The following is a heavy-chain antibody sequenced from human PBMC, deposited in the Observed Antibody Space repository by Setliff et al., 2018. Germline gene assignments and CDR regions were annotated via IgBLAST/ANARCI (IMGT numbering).Heavy chain of an antibody. CDR2: ISSSGSTI. D-gene: IGHD3-16*01. CDR3: ARGPTLIDS. V-gene: IGHV3-48*03. Sequence: GSLRLSCAVSGFTFSSYEMNWVRQAPGKGLEWVSYISSSGSTIYYADSVKGRFTISRDNAKNSLFLQMNSLRAEDTAVYYCARGPTLIDSWGQGTLVTVSS. J-gene: IGHJ4*02. CDR1: GFTFSSYE.